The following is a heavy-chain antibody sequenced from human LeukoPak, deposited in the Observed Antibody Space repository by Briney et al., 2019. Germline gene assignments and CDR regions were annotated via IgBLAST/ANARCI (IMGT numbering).Heavy chain of an antibody. J-gene: IGHJ4*02. CDR1: GGTFTGYY. V-gene: IGHV4-34*08. CDR2: INYSGST. CDR3: ASVTRLITNFGVDPPYYFDF. D-gene: IGHD3-3*01. Sequence: SETLSLTCAVYGGTFTGYYWSWLRQPPGKGLEWMGEINYSGSTKYNPSLKSRATISVDTSKNQFSLKMSPVTAADTAVYYCASVTRLITNFGVDPPYYFDFWGQGTLVTVSS.